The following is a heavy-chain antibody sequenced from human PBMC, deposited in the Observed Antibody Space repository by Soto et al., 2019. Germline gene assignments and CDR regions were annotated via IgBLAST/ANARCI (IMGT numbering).Heavy chain of an antibody. CDR2: ISAYNGNT. Sequence: ASVKVSCKASGYTFTSYGISWARQAPGQGLEWMGWISAYNGNTNYAQKLQGRVTMTTDTSTSTAYMELRSLRSDDTAVYYCASEDCISTSCYLADYWGQGTLVTVSS. J-gene: IGHJ4*02. D-gene: IGHD2-2*01. CDR1: GYTFTSYG. V-gene: IGHV1-18*01. CDR3: ASEDCISTSCYLADY.